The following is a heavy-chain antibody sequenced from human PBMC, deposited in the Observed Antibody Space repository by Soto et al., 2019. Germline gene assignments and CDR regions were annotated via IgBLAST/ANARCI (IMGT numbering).Heavy chain of an antibody. D-gene: IGHD3-16*02. V-gene: IGHV3-21*01. J-gene: IGHJ4*02. CDR2: ISSSSSYI. CDR3: AREGNVGVELSLFSGEYYFDY. Sequence: EVQLVESGGGLVKPGGSLRLSCAASGFTFSSYSMNWVRQAPGKGLEWVSSISSSSSYIYYADSVKGRFTISRDNAKNSLYLQMNSLRAEDTAVYYCAREGNVGVELSLFSGEYYFDYWGQGTLVTVSS. CDR1: GFTFSSYS.